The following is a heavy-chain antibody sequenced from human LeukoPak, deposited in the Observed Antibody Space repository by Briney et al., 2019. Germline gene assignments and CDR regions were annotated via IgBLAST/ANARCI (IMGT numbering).Heavy chain of an antibody. CDR1: GFTFSTYS. V-gene: IGHV3-48*01. J-gene: IGHJ6*03. CDR2: ISSDSSTI. Sequence: GGSLRLSCAASGFTFSTYSINWVRQAPGKGLEWVSYISSDSSTIYYADSLKGRFTISRDNAKNSLSLLMNSLRAEDTAVYYCARDISPYYYYYYMDVWGKGTTVTISS. CDR3: ARDISPYYYYYYMDV.